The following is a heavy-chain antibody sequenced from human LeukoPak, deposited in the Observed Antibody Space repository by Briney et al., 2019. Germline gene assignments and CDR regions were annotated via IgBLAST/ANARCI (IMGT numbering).Heavy chain of an antibody. CDR2: ISSSSSTI. D-gene: IGHD2-2*01. Sequence: PGGSLTLSCAASGFTFSSYSMNWVRQAPGKGLEWVSYISSSSSTIYYADSVKGRFTISRDNAKNSLYLQMNSLRAEDTAVYYCARDLSAAYYMDVWGEGTTVTVSS. CDR3: ARDLSAAYYMDV. CDR1: GFTFSSYS. V-gene: IGHV3-48*01. J-gene: IGHJ6*03.